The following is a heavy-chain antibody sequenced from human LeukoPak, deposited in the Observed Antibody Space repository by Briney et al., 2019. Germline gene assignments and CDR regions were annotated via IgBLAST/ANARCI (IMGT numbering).Heavy chain of an antibody. V-gene: IGHV4-4*02. J-gene: IGHJ4*02. D-gene: IGHD6-19*01. Sequence: PSETLSLTCAVSGDSISSNNWWSWVRQPPGKGLEWLGEIYHSGSTNYNPSLKSRVTISVDKSKNQFSLKVSSVTAADTAVYYCTRAPPYGSGWSKGVLDSWGQGTLVTVSS. CDR1: GDSISSNNW. CDR2: IYHSGST. CDR3: TRAPPYGSGWSKGVLDS.